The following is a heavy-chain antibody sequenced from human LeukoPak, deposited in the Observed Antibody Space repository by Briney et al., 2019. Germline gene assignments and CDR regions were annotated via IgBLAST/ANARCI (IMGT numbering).Heavy chain of an antibody. J-gene: IGHJ4*02. Sequence: PSVTLSLTCTVSGGSNSGYYWSSIRQPAGKGLEWVGRICSTGSTNYNPSVRSRVTMSVDTYNNQFSLKQTSVSAADTAVYYCAREHPVAIAADCWGQGTLVGDSS. V-gene: IGHV4-4*07. D-gene: IGHD6-25*01. CDR1: GGSNSGYY. CDR2: ICSTGST. CDR3: AREHPVAIAADC.